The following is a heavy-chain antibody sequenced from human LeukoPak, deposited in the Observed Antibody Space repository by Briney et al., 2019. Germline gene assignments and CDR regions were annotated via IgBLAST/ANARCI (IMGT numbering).Heavy chain of an antibody. CDR2: INPNSGDT. Sequence: ASVKVSCKASGYTFTGYYMNWVRQAPGQGLEWMGWINPNSGDTNYAQKFQGRVTMARDTSISTAYMELSRLKSDDTAVYFCARGFSGPTKNWFDPWGQGTRVTVSS. CDR1: GYTFTGYY. D-gene: IGHD6-25*01. V-gene: IGHV1-2*02. CDR3: ARGFSGPTKNWFDP. J-gene: IGHJ5*02.